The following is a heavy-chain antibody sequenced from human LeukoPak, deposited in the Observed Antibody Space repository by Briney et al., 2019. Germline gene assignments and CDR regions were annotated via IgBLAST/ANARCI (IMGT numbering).Heavy chain of an antibody. J-gene: IGHJ4*02. CDR2: IYYSGST. CDR3: ARGPNYKYYFDY. V-gene: IGHV4-61*05. CDR1: GGSISSSNYY. Sequence: SETLSLTCTVSGGSISSSNYYWGWIRQPPGKGLEWIGYIYYSGSTNHNPSLKSRVTISVDTSKNQFSLKLSSVTAADTAVYYCARGPNYKYYFDYWGQGTLVTVSS. D-gene: IGHD1-7*01.